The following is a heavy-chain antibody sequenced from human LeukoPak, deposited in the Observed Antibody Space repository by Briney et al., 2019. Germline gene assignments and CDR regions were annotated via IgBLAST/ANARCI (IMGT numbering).Heavy chain of an antibody. Sequence: PGGSLRLSCAASGFTFDDYAMHWVRQAPGKGLEWVSGISWNSGSIGYADFVKGRFTISRDNAKNSLYLQMNSLRAEDTALYYCAKDRRYSSSWIGGGFDYWGQGTLVTVSS. CDR3: AKDRRYSSSWIGGGFDY. CDR1: GFTFDDYA. CDR2: ISWNSGSI. D-gene: IGHD6-13*01. V-gene: IGHV3-9*01. J-gene: IGHJ4*02.